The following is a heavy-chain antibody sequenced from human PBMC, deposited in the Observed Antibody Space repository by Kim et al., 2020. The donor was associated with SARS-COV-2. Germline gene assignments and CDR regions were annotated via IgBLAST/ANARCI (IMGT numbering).Heavy chain of an antibody. Sequence: SVKVSCKASGGTFSSYAISWVRQAPGQGLEWMGGIIPIFGTANYAQKFQGRVTITADESTSTAYMELSSLRSEDTAVYYCARGMDRYGSGSGDSYGMDVWGQGTTVTVSS. D-gene: IGHD3-10*01. J-gene: IGHJ6*02. V-gene: IGHV1-69*13. CDR1: GGTFSSYA. CDR2: IIPIFGTA. CDR3: ARGMDRYGSGSGDSYGMDV.